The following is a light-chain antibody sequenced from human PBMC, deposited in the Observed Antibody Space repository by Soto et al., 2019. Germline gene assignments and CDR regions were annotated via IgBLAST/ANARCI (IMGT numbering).Light chain of an antibody. CDR3: QSYDSRLSVSM. CDR1: SSNIGAGYD. Sequence: QSVLTQPPSASATPGQRVTISCTGSSSNIGAGYDVNWYQHLPGTAPKLLIYGNTNRPSGVPDRFSGSRSDTSASLAITGLQTEDEADYYCQSYDSRLSVSMFGGGTKLTVL. CDR2: GNT. J-gene: IGLJ3*02. V-gene: IGLV1-40*01.